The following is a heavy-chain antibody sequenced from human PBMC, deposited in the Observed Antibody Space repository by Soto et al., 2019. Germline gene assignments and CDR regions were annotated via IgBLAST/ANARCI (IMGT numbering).Heavy chain of an antibody. J-gene: IGHJ4*02. CDR3: ARIVSTLAWKYYFDY. CDR1: GDSVSSGSHY. D-gene: IGHD3-22*01. CDR2: IYYSGST. Sequence: PSETLSLTCTVSGDSVSSGSHYWTWIRQPPGRGLEWIGYIYYSGSTNYNPSLKSRITMSLDTSKNQFSLKLKSVTAADTAVYYCARIVSTLAWKYYFDYWGQGTLVTVSS. V-gene: IGHV4-61*01.